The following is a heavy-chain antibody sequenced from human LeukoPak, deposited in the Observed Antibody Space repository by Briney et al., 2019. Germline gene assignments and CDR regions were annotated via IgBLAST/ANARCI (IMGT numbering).Heavy chain of an antibody. CDR1: GFTFSSYS. V-gene: IGHV3-21*04. CDR2: ISSSSSYI. Sequence: GGSLRLSCAASGFTFSSYSMNWVRQAPGKGLEWVSSISSSSSYIYYADSVKGRFTISRDNAKNSLYLQMNSLRAEDTAVYYCARENNWNDPRVDYWGQGTLVTVSS. CDR3: ARENNWNDPRVDY. D-gene: IGHD1-20*01. J-gene: IGHJ4*02.